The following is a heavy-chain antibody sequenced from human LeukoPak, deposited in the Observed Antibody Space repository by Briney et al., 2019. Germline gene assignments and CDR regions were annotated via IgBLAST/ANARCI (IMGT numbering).Heavy chain of an antibody. V-gene: IGHV3-66*02. CDR3: ARDPRLLWFGEPGDY. J-gene: IGHJ4*02. CDR2: IYSGGST. D-gene: IGHD3-10*01. CDR1: GFTVSSNY. Sequence: GGSLRLSCAASGFTVSSNYMSWVRQAPGKGLEWVSVIYSGGSTYYADSVKGRFTISRDNSKNTLYLQTNSLRAEDTAVYYCARDPRLLWFGEPGDYWGQGTLVTVSS.